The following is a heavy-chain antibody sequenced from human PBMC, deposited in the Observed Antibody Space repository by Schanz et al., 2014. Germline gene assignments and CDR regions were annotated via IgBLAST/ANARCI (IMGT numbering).Heavy chain of an antibody. CDR1: GYTFTTYY. V-gene: IGHV1-2*06. J-gene: IGHJ4*02. CDR3: ARGLVRYFAY. D-gene: IGHD2-8*02. CDR2: INPNSGAT. Sequence: QVQLVQSGAEVKKPGASVKVYCKASGYTFTTYYFYWVRQAPGQGLEWMGQINPNSGATIYAQNCQGRVNMTRETSISTAYMEMSRLRSDETAVSYCARGLVRYFAYWGQGTLVTVSS.